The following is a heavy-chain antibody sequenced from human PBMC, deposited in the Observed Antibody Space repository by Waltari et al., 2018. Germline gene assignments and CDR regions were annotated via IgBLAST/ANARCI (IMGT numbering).Heavy chain of an antibody. Sequence: EVHLVESGGGLVMPGGSLRLSCAASEFTFSDAWRSGVRQAPGKGLEWVGRIRSKTDGGTTDYAAPVKGRFTSSRDESKNTLYLQMNSLKTEDTAVYYCTTHPPGPDYWGQGTLVTVSS. J-gene: IGHJ4*02. V-gene: IGHV3-15*01. CDR2: IRSKTDGGTT. CDR3: TTHPPGPDY. CDR1: EFTFSDAW.